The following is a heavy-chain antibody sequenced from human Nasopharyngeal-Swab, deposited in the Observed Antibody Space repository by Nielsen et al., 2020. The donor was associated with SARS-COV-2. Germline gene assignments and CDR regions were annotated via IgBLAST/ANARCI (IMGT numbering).Heavy chain of an antibody. CDR1: GGSISSSNW. J-gene: IGHJ3*02. Sequence: GSLRLSCAVSGGSISSSNWWSWVRQPPGKGLEWIGSIYYSGSTYYNPSLKSRVTISVDTSKNQFSLKLSSVTAADTAVYYCARVLTRNLVVALALDAFDIWGQGTMVTVSS. D-gene: IGHD2-15*01. CDR3: ARVLTRNLVVALALDAFDI. V-gene: IGHV4-4*02. CDR2: IYYSGST.